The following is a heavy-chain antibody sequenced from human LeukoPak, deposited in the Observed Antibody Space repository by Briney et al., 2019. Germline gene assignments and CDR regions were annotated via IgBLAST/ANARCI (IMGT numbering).Heavy chain of an antibody. CDR3: TTAYSGNSWYDWFGP. Sequence: GGSLRLSCAASGFTFSGSSIHWVRQASGKGLEWVGLIRTKANTYATAYAASVTGRFTISRDDSKTTSYLQMNSLKTEDTALYFCTTAYSGNSWYDWFGPWGQGTLVTVSS. V-gene: IGHV3-73*01. CDR2: IRTKANTYAT. J-gene: IGHJ5*02. CDR1: GFTFSGSS. D-gene: IGHD6-13*01.